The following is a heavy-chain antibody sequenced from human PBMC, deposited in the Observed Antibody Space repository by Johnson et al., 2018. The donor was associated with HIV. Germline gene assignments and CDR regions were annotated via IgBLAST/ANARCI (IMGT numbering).Heavy chain of an antibody. Sequence: VQLVESGGGLVQPGRSLRLSCAASGFTFDDYAMHWVRQAPGKVLEWVSGISWNSGSIGYADSVKGRFTISRDNSKNTLSLQMHSLRAEDTAVYYCARERARQELGLDGAFDIWGQGTTVSVS. CDR3: ARERARQELGLDGAFDI. CDR2: ISWNSGSI. D-gene: IGHD6-13*01. J-gene: IGHJ3*02. V-gene: IGHV3-9*01. CDR1: GFTFDDYA.